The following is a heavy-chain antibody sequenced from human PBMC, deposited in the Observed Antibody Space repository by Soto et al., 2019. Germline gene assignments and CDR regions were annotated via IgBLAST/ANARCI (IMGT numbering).Heavy chain of an antibody. J-gene: IGHJ6*02. CDR1: GGSISSGGYY. V-gene: IGHV4-31*03. CDR2: IYYSGST. D-gene: IGHD3-16*01. Sequence: SETLSLTCTVSGGSISSGGYYWSWIRQHPGKGLEWIGYIYYSGSTYYNPSLKSRVTISVDTSKNQFSLKLSSVTAADTAVYYCAHLGNKRRTYYYYYGMDVWGQGTTVTVSS. CDR3: AHLGNKRRTYYYYYGMDV.